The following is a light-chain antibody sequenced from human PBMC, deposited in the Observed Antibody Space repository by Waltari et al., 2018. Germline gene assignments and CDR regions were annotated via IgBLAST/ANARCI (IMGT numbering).Light chain of an antibody. CDR1: QSISGS. CDR2: AAS. CDR3: LQTYSTPLT. J-gene: IGKJ4*01. Sequence: DIQMTQSPSSLSASVGDRVTITCRASQSISGSLNWYQQKPGKAPNLLIYAASSLQRGVPSRFSGSASGTYFTLTISSLQPEDFATYYCLQTYSTPLTFGGGTNVDIK. V-gene: IGKV1-39*01.